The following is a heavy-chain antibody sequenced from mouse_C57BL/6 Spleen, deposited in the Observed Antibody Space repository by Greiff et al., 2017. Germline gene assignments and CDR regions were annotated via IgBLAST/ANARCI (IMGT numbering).Heavy chain of an antibody. J-gene: IGHJ3*01. CDR3: ARGYGNFAY. CDR2: ISSGSSTI. V-gene: IGHV5-17*01. CDR1: GFTFSDYG. D-gene: IGHD2-1*01. Sequence: EVQLVESGGGLVKPGGSLKLSCAASGFTFSDYGMHWVRQAPEKGLEWVAYISSGSSTIYYADTVKGRFTISRDNAKNTLFLKMTSLRSEDTAMYYCARGYGNFAYWGQGTLVTVSA.